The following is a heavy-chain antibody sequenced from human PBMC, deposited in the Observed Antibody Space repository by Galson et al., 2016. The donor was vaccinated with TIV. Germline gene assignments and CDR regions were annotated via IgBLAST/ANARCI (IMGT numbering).Heavy chain of an antibody. CDR2: MSYEGSNK. CDR1: GFTFSNYE. V-gene: IGHV3-30*03. CDR3: ARAVSRILLGWIDP. J-gene: IGHJ5*02. Sequence: SLRLSCAASGFTFSNYEMNWVRQAPGKGLEWVAVMSYEGSNKYYADSVKGRFSISRDNSKSTLYLHMSSLRPEDTAVYYCARAVSRILLGWIDPWGQGTLVTVSS. D-gene: IGHD2-15*01.